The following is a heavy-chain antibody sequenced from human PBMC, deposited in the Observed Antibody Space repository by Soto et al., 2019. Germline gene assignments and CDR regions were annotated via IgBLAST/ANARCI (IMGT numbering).Heavy chain of an antibody. CDR2: ISSDGSNK. J-gene: IGHJ4*02. Sequence: GGSLRLSCAASGFIFSNYAMHWVRQAPGKGLEWVAVISSDGSNKFYADSVKGRFTISRDNSKNTLYLQMNSLRADDTAVYYCARETRDYYDSTGSPLDWGQGTLVTVSS. CDR3: ARETRDYYDSTGSPLD. D-gene: IGHD3-22*01. V-gene: IGHV3-30-3*01. CDR1: GFIFSNYA.